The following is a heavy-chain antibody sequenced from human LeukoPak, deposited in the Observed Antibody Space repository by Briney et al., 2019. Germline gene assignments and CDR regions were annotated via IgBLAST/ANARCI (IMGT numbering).Heavy chain of an antibody. CDR1: GFTFSSYA. J-gene: IGHJ3*02. Sequence: PGGSLRLSCAASGFTFSSYAMHWVRQAPGKGLEWVAVISYDGSNKYYADSVKGRFTISRDNSKNTLYLQMNSLRAEDTAVYYCASRSFLLPPYAFDIWGQGTMVTVSS. V-gene: IGHV3-30-3*01. CDR2: ISYDGSNK. D-gene: IGHD3-16*02. CDR3: ASRSFLLPPYAFDI.